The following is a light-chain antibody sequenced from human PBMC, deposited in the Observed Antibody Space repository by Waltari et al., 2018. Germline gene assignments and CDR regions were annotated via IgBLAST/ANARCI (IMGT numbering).Light chain of an antibody. CDR1: SGYRSNV. CDR3: QTGGHGTLV. CDR2: VNSDGSN. Sequence: VLTQSPSASATLGASVKITCPMSSGYRSNVIAWLQQQPVKGPGYLMKVNSDGSNRKGNDIPDRFSASSLQSEEEADYYCQTGGHGTLVFGGGTKLTVL. J-gene: IGLJ3*02. V-gene: IGLV4-69*01.